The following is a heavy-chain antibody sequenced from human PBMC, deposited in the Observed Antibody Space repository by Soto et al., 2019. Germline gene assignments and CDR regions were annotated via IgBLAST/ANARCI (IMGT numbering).Heavy chain of an antibody. D-gene: IGHD6-13*01. V-gene: IGHV4-4*02. CDR1: SGTLGNSNW. Sequence: SETMSVTCAVASGTLGNSNWWSWVRQPPGKGLEWIGEIYHSGSTNYNPSLKSRVTISVDKSKNQFSLKLSSVTAADTAVYYCARDVIAAAGNYYYYYMDVWGKGTTVTVSS. J-gene: IGHJ6*03. CDR2: IYHSGST. CDR3: ARDVIAAAGNYYYYYMDV.